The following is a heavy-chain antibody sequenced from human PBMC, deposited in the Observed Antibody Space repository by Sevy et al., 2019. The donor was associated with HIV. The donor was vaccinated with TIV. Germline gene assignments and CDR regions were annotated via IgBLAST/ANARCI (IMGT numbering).Heavy chain of an antibody. D-gene: IGHD1-26*01. CDR3: AGENAWGRGYS. CDR2: IYYNGHI. J-gene: IGHJ4*02. V-gene: IGHV4-59*08. CDR1: GGSITSLY. Sequence: LLQLPETLSLTCTVSGGSITSLYWNWIRQPPGKGLEWIANIYYNGHINYNPSLKSRVTLSLNTSKKQFSLRLSSVTAADTAMYYCAGENAWGRGYSWGQGTLVTVSS.